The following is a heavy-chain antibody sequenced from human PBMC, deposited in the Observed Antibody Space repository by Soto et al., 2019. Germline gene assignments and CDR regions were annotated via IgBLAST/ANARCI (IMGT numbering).Heavy chain of an antibody. Sequence: PGGSLRLSCAASGFTFSSYAMHWVRQAPGKGLEYVSAISSNGGSTYYADSVKGRFTISRDNSKNTLYLQMGSLRAEDMAVYYCARGFTPYKVGHDAFDIWGQGTMVTVSS. CDR2: ISSNGGST. D-gene: IGHD1-26*01. V-gene: IGHV3-64*02. CDR1: GFTFSSYA. CDR3: ARGFTPYKVGHDAFDI. J-gene: IGHJ3*02.